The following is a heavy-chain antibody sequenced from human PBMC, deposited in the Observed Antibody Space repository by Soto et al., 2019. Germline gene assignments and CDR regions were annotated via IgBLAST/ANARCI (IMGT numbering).Heavy chain of an antibody. CDR3: ARGFSFSSWYFFDY. Sequence: PSETLSLTCAVYGGSFSGYYWSWIRQPPGKGLEWIGEINHSGSTKYNPSIKSRVTISVDTSKNQFSLKLSSVTAADAAVYYCARGFSFSSWYFFDYWGQGTLVTVSS. D-gene: IGHD6-13*01. CDR1: GGSFSGYY. V-gene: IGHV4-34*01. CDR2: INHSGST. J-gene: IGHJ4*02.